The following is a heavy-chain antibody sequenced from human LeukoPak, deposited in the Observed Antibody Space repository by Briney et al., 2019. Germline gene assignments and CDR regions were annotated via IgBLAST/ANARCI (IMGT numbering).Heavy chain of an antibody. CDR2: IRYDGSNK. CDR3: AKDPTGYYYDSSGYLLPDY. J-gene: IGHJ4*02. Sequence: PGGSLRLSCAASGFTFSTYGMHWVRQAPGKGLEWVAFIRYDGSNKYYADFVQGRFTISRDNSKNTLYLQMNSLRAEDTAVYYCAKDPTGYYYDSSGYLLPDYWGQGTLVTVSS. CDR1: GFTFSTYG. D-gene: IGHD3-22*01. V-gene: IGHV3-30*02.